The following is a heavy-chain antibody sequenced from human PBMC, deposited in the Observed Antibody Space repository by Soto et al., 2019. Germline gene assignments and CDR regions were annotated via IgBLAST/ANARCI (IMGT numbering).Heavy chain of an antibody. Sequence: QVQLQESGPGLVKPSQTLTLTCTVSGASISSGGYYWSWIRQHPGKGLEWIGYIYNSGPTYYNPPFKSQVTISVGASKNKFALKVTSVSAADTAVYYCARDGAVRYAMDVWGHGTTVTV. J-gene: IGHJ6*02. D-gene: IGHD3-16*01. V-gene: IGHV4-31*01. CDR1: GASISSGGYY. CDR2: IYNSGPT. CDR3: ARDGAVRYAMDV.